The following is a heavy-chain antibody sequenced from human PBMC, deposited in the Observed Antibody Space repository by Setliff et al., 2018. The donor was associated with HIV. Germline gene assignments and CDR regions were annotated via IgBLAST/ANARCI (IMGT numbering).Heavy chain of an antibody. CDR3: ARGHYFKDV. CDR2: ISGSGSAM. J-gene: IGHJ6*02. V-gene: IGHV3-48*03. Sequence: GGSLRLSCAASGFTFSSYEMNWVRQAPGKGLEWVSYISGSGSAMYYADSVEGRFTISRDNAKNSLYLQMNSLRAEDTAVYHCARGHYFKDVWGQGTTVTAFS. CDR1: GFTFSSYE. D-gene: IGHD3-22*01.